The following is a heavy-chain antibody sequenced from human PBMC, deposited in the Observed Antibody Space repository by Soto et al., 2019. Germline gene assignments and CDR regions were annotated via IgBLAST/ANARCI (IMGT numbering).Heavy chain of an antibody. CDR2: IIPIFGTA. Sequence: QVQLVQSGAEVKKPGSSVKVSCKASGGTFSSYSINWVRQDPGQGLEWMGEIIPIFGTANYAQKFQGRVTITSDESTSTAYMELSSLRSEETAVYYCARDGGRHSGGSDYWGQGTLVTVSS. CDR1: GGTFSSYS. CDR3: ARDGGRHSGGSDY. J-gene: IGHJ4*02. V-gene: IGHV1-69*01. D-gene: IGHD1-26*01.